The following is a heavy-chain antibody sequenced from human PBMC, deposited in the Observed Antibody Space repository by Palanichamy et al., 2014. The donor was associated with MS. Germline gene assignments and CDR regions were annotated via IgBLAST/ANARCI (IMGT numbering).Heavy chain of an antibody. CDR3: ARDWRYYYGSGNYYEGMDV. J-gene: IGHJ6*02. V-gene: IGHV3-33*01. CDR1: GFTFSSYG. CDR2: IWYDGSNK. Sequence: QVHLVESGGGVVQPGRSLRLSCAASGFTFSSYGMHWVRQAPGKGLEWVAVIWYDGSNKYYADSVKGRFTISRDNSKNTLYLQVNSLKAEDTAVYYCARDWRYYYGSGNYYEGMDVWGQGTTVTVSS. D-gene: IGHD3-10*01.